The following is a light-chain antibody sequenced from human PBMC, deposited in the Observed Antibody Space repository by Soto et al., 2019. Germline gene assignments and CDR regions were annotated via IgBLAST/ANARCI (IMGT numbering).Light chain of an antibody. Sequence: DIQMTQSPSILSASVGDGVTIACRASQSVTLWLTWYQQKPGKAPKLLRYKASTLESGVTSRFSGNGSETDFTHTISSLQPDDIGTYYGQQYNSYPYTFRQGPKLEIK. V-gene: IGKV1-5*03. CDR1: QSVTLW. CDR2: KAS. J-gene: IGKJ2*01. CDR3: QQYNSYPYT.